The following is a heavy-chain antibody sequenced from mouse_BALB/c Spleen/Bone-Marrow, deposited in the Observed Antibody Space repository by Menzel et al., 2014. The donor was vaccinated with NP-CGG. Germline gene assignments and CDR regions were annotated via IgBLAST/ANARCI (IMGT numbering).Heavy chain of an antibody. CDR1: GFTFSSYA. D-gene: IGHD2-10*02. CDR3: AREEYGQKVYAMDY. Sequence: DVMLVESGGGLVKPGGSLKLSWAASGFTFSSYAMSWVRQTPEKRLEWVASISSGGSTYYPDSVKGRFTISRDNARNILYLQMSSLRSEDTAMYYCAREEYGQKVYAMDYWGQGTSVTVSS. V-gene: IGHV5-6-5*01. J-gene: IGHJ4*01. CDR2: ISSGGST.